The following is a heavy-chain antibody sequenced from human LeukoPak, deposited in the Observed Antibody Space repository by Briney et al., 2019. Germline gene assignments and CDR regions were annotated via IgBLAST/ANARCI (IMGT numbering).Heavy chain of an antibody. CDR3: ARGNDGGYSYGYGFLPYNWFDP. Sequence: QAGGSLRLSCAASGFTFSSYWMHWVRQASGKGLVWVSRINSDGSSTSYADSVKGRFTISRDNAKNTLYLQMNSLRAEDTAVYYCARGNDGGYSYGYGFLPYNWFDPWGQGTLVTVSS. CDR1: GFTFSSYW. J-gene: IGHJ5*02. V-gene: IGHV3-74*01. D-gene: IGHD5-18*01. CDR2: INSDGSST.